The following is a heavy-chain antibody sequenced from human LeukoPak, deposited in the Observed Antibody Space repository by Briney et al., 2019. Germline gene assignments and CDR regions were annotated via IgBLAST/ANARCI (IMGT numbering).Heavy chain of an antibody. J-gene: IGHJ4*02. CDR3: ARGSRGNYDY. CDR1: GFTFSTYA. Sequence: GGSLRLSCAASGFTFSTYAMAWVRQAPGKGLEWVSSIIASGDNKYYADSVKGRFTISRDNSKNTLYLQMNSLRAEDTAVYYCARGSRGNYDYWGQGTLVTVSS. D-gene: IGHD1-7*01. CDR2: IIASGDNK. V-gene: IGHV3-23*01.